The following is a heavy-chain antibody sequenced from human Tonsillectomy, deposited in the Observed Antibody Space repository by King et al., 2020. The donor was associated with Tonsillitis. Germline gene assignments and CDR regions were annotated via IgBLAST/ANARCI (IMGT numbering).Heavy chain of an antibody. D-gene: IGHD3-22*01. CDR2: IKSKTDGGTT. CDR3: TTSRSLYDSSGYYYYYMDV. Sequence: VQLVESGGGLVKPGGSLRLSCAASGFTFSNAWMSWVRQAPGKGLEWVGRIKSKTDGGTTDYAAPVKGRFTISRDDSKNTLYLQMNSLKTEDTAVYYCTTSRSLYDSSGYYYYYMDVWGKGTTVTVSS. CDR1: GFTFSNAW. J-gene: IGHJ6*03. V-gene: IGHV3-15*01.